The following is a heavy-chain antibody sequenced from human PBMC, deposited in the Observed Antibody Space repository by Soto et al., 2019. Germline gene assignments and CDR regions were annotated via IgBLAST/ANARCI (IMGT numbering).Heavy chain of an antibody. CDR1: GFTFSAYA. D-gene: IGHD2-2*01. CDR2: ISGSGGTT. Sequence: GGSLRLSCAASGFTFSAYAMSWVRQAPGKGLQWVSAISGSGGTTYYADSVKGRFTISRDNSKNTLYLQMNILRAEDTAVYYCARGLYLKYGHDYWGQGTLVTVSS. CDR3: ARGLYLKYGHDY. J-gene: IGHJ4*02. V-gene: IGHV3-23*01.